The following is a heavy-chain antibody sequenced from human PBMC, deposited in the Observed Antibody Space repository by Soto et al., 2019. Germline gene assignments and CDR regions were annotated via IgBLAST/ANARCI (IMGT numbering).Heavy chain of an antibody. CDR2: IYHSGST. V-gene: IGHV4-30-2*01. J-gene: IGHJ3*02. Sequence: QLQLQESGSGLVKPSETLSLTCGVSGGSISSGGYSWSWIRQPPGKGLEWIGYIYHSGSTYYNPSRKSGVNISVDRSKNQFSLKLSSVTAADTAVYYCARAYSSSWPNAFDIWGQGTLVTVSS. D-gene: IGHD6-13*01. CDR3: ARAYSSSWPNAFDI. CDR1: GGSISSGGYS.